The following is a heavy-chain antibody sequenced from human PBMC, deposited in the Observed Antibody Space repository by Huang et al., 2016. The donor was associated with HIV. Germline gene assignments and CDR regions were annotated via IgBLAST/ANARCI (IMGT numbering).Heavy chain of an antibody. J-gene: IGHJ2*01. CDR2: SNHGGST. CDR3: ATSSSGGGWYLDI. Sequence: QVQLYQWGAGPLRPSETLSLSCGVYGGSLHGYYWKWPRQSPGRGLEWYGESNHGGSTKKNPSLKSRVTISVDTSKIQFSLNLTSVTATDTAVYYCATSSSGGGWYLDIWGRGTLVSVS. D-gene: IGHD6-19*01. V-gene: IGHV4-34*01. CDR1: GGSLHGYY.